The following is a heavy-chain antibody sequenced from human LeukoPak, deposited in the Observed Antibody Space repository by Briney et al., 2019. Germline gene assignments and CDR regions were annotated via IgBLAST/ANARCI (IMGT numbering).Heavy chain of an antibody. CDR3: AREGGSGWYSGWFDP. V-gene: IGHV3-7*01. Sequence: GGSLKLSCTASGFTFSDYWMSWVRQAPGKGLEWVADINLHGTEKRYGDSVKGRFFISRDNARNSLFLQMNTLRPEDTAVYFCAREGGSGWYSGWFDPWGQGTLVTVSS. J-gene: IGHJ5*02. D-gene: IGHD6-19*01. CDR2: INLHGTEK. CDR1: GFTFSDYW.